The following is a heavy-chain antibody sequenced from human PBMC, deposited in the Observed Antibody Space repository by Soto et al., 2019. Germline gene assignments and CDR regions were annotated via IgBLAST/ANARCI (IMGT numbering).Heavy chain of an antibody. CDR1: GGSISSSSYY. CDR3: ARHRRRDGYKPYHYFDY. CDR2: IYYSGST. Sequence: QLQLQESGPGLVKPSETLSLTCTVSGGSISSSSYYWGWIRQPPGKGLEWIGSIYYSGSTYYNPSLKSRVTISVDTSKNQFSLKLSSVTAADTAVYYCARHRRRDGYKPYHYFDYWGQGTLVTVSS. D-gene: IGHD5-12*01. V-gene: IGHV4-39*01. J-gene: IGHJ4*02.